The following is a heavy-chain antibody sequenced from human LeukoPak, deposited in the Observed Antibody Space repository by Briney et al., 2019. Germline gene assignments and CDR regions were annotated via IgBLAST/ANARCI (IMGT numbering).Heavy chain of an antibody. CDR2: ISAYNGNT. V-gene: IGHV1-18*04. Sequence: ASVKVACKASGYTFTSYGISWVRQAPGQGLEWMGWISAYNGNTNYAQKRQGRVTMTTDTSTSTAYMELRSLRSDDTAVYYCARDLCSGGSCFSAWFDPWGQGTLVTVSS. CDR1: GYTFTSYG. J-gene: IGHJ5*02. D-gene: IGHD2-15*01. CDR3: ARDLCSGGSCFSAWFDP.